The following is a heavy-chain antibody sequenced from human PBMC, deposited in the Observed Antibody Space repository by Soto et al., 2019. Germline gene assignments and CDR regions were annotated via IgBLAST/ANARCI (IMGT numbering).Heavy chain of an antibody. D-gene: IGHD7-27*01. CDR2: MKPDGSEK. V-gene: IGHV3-7*03. CDR1: GLTSNRDW. J-gene: IGHJ6*02. Sequence: EVQLVESGGDLVQPGGSLRLSCAASGLTSNRDWMAWVRQAPGKGLEWVANMKPDGSEKYYAGSVRGRFTISFSRDGTETSLHLQMTSLRVEDTAHYYCAKEMGGITGERAIIVNHDYYGMDVWGQGTTVTVSS. CDR3: AKEMGGITGERAIIVNHDYYGMDV.